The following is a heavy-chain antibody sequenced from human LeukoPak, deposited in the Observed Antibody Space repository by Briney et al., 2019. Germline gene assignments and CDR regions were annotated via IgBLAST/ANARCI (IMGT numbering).Heavy chain of an antibody. V-gene: IGHV3-30*04. J-gene: IGHJ4*02. Sequence: PGRSLRLSCAASGFTFSSYAMHWVRQAPGKGLEWVAVISYDGSNKYYADSVKGRFTISRDNSKNTLYLQMNSLRAEDTAVYYCARGGSYLYYFDYWGQGTLVTVSS. CDR1: GFTFSSYA. CDR2: ISYDGSNK. D-gene: IGHD1-26*01. CDR3: ARGGSYLYYFDY.